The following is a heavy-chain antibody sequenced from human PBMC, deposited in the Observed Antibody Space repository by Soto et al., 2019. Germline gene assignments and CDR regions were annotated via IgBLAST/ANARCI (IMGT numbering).Heavy chain of an antibody. D-gene: IGHD2-2*01. J-gene: IGHJ3*02. CDR2: ISSSSSYI. Sequence: GGSLRLSCAASGFTFSSYSMNWVRQAPGKGLEWVSSISSSSSYIYYADSVKGRFTISRDNAKNSLYLQMNSLRDDDTAVYYCARDSSWAFDIWGQGTLVTVSS. CDR3: ARDSSWAFDI. V-gene: IGHV3-21*01. CDR1: GFTFSSYS.